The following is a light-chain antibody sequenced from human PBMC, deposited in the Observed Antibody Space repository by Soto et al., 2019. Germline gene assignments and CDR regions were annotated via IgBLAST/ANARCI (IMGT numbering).Light chain of an antibody. CDR3: NSYTTSSSLYV. CDR1: SSDFGGYDY. Sequence: QSVLTQRASVSGSPGQSITISCTGTSSDFGGYDYVSWYQQYPGKAPKLMIYDVSNRPSGVSDRFSGSKSANTASLTISGLQAEDEADYYCNSYTTSSSLYVFGTGTKVTVL. J-gene: IGLJ1*01. CDR2: DVS. V-gene: IGLV2-14*01.